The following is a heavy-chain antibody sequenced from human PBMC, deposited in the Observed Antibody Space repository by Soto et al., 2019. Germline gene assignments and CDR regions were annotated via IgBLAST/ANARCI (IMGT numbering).Heavy chain of an antibody. CDR1: GCTFSRYW. D-gene: IGHD5-18*01. CDR2: IKQDGTEK. Sequence: PGVSLRLSWSASGCTFSRYWMNWVRQAPGKGLEWVANIKQDGTEKNYVDSVKGRFTISRDNARNSLYLQMDSLRTEDTAVYFCARGDTPMITGMDSFDIRGQGTMVTVSS. V-gene: IGHV3-7*01. J-gene: IGHJ3*02. CDR3: ARGDTPMITGMDSFDI.